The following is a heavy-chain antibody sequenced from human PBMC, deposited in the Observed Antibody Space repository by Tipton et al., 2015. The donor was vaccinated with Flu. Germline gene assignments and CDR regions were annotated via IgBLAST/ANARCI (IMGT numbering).Heavy chain of an antibody. CDR1: GFNFRAYE. CDR3: AEGSGWLITD. V-gene: IGHV3-48*03. D-gene: IGHD6-19*01. CDR2: ISSSSSTT. Sequence: CAASGFNFRAYEMNWARQAPGKGLEWVSYISSSSSTTYYADSVKGRFTISRNNAKNSLYLQMDSLRVDDTAVYYCAEGSGWLITDWGQGTLVTVSS. J-gene: IGHJ4*02.